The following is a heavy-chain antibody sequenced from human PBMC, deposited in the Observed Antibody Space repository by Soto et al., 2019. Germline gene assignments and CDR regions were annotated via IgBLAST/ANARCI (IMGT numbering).Heavy chain of an antibody. J-gene: IGHJ4*02. CDR3: ARGQRRGGSSGWSL. CDR2: IYYSGST. CDR1: GGSISSGDYY. V-gene: IGHV4-30-4*01. Sequence: SETLSLTCTVSGGSISSGDYYWSWIRQPPGKGLEWIGYIYYSGSTYYKPSLKSRVTISVDTSKNQFSLNLNSVTAADTAVYYCARGQRRGGSSGWSLWGQGTLVTVSS. D-gene: IGHD6-19*01.